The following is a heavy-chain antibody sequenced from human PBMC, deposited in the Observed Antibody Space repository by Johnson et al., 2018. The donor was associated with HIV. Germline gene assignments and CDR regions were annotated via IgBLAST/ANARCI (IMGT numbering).Heavy chain of an antibody. J-gene: IGHJ3*02. CDR3: ARDAPDSGSYHAFDI. D-gene: IGHD1-26*01. CDR1: GFTFSSYW. V-gene: IGHV3-7*01. Sequence: VQLLESGGGVVQPGGSLRLSCAASGFTFSSYWMSWVRQAPGKGLEWVANIKQDGSEKYYVDSVKGRFTISRDNAKNTLYLQMNSLRAEDTAVYYCARDAPDSGSYHAFDIWGQGTMVTVSS. CDR2: IKQDGSEK.